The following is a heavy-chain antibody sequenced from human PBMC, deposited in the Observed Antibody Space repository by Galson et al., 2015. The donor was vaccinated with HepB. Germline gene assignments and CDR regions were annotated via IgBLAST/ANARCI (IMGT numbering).Heavy chain of an antibody. CDR2: ISVRNGDT. CDR3: AREGIDGDYVGFAQFVGVDV. Sequence: SVKVSCKASGYRFNTYGIRWVRQAPGQGLEWMGWISVRNGDTKFAQNLEDRITMTTDSSTNTAYMELRRLTSDDTAIYYCAREGIDGDYVGFAQFVGVDVWGQGTTVIVSS. D-gene: IGHD2-21*02. V-gene: IGHV1-18*01. CDR1: GYRFNTYG. J-gene: IGHJ6*02.